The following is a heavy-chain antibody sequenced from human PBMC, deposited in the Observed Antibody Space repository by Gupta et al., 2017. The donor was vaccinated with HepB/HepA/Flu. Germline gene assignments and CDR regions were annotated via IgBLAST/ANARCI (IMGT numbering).Heavy chain of an antibody. CDR1: GFTFSDYT. CDR3: ARAAIGPASFDY. D-gene: IGHD5-24*01. J-gene: IGHJ4*02. CDR2: ISHSSDYI. Sequence: EVQLVETGGGLVPPGRSLRLYCAASGFTFSDYTMHWVRQAPGKGLQWVSSISHSSDYIYYTDSVKGRFTISRDNAKNSVFLQINSLRAEDTAIYYCARAAIGPASFDYWGQGSLVSVSS. V-gene: IGHV3-21*06.